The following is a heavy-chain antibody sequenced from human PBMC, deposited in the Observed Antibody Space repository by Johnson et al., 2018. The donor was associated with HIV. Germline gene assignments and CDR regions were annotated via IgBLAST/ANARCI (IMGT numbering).Heavy chain of an antibody. CDR1: GFTFSSYW. CDR2: IKQDGSEK. J-gene: IGHJ3*01. Sequence: VQLMESGGGLVQPWGSLRLSCAASGFTFSSYWMSWVRQAPGKGLEWVANIKQDGSEKYYVDSVKGRFTISRDNAKNSLYLQMNSLRAEDTAVYFCATVWRNEGRHSFYVWGQGTMVTVSS. CDR3: ATVWRNEGRHSFYV. D-gene: IGHD1-1*01. V-gene: IGHV3-7*01.